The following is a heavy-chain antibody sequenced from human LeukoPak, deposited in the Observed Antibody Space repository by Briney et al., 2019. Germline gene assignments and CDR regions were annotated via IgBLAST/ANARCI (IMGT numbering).Heavy chain of an antibody. Sequence: GRSLRLSCAASGFTFSSYGMHWVRQAPGKGLEWVAVISYDGSNKYYADSVKGRFTISRDNSKNTLYLQMNSLRDEDTAVYYCARGTLGFDYWGQGSLVTVSS. J-gene: IGHJ4*02. CDR1: GFTFSSYG. CDR2: ISYDGSNK. V-gene: IGHV3-30*03. CDR3: ARGTLGFDY. D-gene: IGHD3-16*01.